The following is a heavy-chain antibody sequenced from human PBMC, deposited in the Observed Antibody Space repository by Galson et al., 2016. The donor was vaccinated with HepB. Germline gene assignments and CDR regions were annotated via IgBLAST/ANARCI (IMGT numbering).Heavy chain of an antibody. CDR1: GSSFTPYW. Sequence: QSGAEVKKPGESLRISCKGSGSSFTPYWITWVRQMPGKGLEWMGRIDPRDSYTNYSPAFQGHVTISADESINTVYLQWRSLKASDTAMYYCARHVTGDLDYWGQGPLVTVSS. J-gene: IGHJ4*02. V-gene: IGHV5-10-1*01. D-gene: IGHD7-27*01. CDR2: IDPRDSYT. CDR3: ARHVTGDLDY.